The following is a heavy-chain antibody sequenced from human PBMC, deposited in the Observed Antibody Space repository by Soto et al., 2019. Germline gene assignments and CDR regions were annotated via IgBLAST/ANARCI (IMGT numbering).Heavy chain of an antibody. D-gene: IGHD2-15*01. CDR2: IIPIFGTA. Sequence: QVQLVQSGAEVKKPGSSVKVSCKASGGTFSSYAISWVRQAPGQGLEWMGGIIPIFGTANYAQKFQGRVTITADESTSTAYMELSSLRSEDTAVYYCAPVGAYCSGGSCPNWFDPWGQGTLVTVSS. J-gene: IGHJ5*02. CDR3: APVGAYCSGGSCPNWFDP. V-gene: IGHV1-69*01. CDR1: GGTFSSYA.